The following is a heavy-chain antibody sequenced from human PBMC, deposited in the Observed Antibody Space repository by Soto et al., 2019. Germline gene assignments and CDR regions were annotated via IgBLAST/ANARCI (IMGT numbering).Heavy chain of an antibody. CDR1: GASISSNNYY. J-gene: IGHJ4*02. V-gene: IGHV4-39*01. CDR2: IYNSGST. CDR3: ASYSTNYDDATY. Sequence: QLQLQESGPRLVQPSETLSLTCTVSGASISSNNYYWGWIRQPPGKGLEWIGSIYNSGSTYYKSSPNTRFPNAVDTPKTQSSRNRTSVPAADPAVYYCASYSTNYDDATYWAQGTLSPSPQ. D-gene: IGHD3-22*01.